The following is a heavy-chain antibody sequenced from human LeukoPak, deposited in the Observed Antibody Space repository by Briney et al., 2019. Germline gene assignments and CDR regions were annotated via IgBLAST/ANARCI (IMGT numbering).Heavy chain of an antibody. J-gene: IGHJ2*01. V-gene: IGHV4-59*01. Sequence: SETLSLTCTVSGGSISRYYWSWIRQPPGKGLEWIGHIYYSGSTNYNPSLKSRVTISVDTSKNQFSLKLSSVTAADTAVYYCPRVGGGSYYSDFYWYFDLWGRGTLVTVSS. CDR3: PRVGGGSYYSDFYWYFDL. D-gene: IGHD1-26*01. CDR1: GGSISRYY. CDR2: IYYSGST.